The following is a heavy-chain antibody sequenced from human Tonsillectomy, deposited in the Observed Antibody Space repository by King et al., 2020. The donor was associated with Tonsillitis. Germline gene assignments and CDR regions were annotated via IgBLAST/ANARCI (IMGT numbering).Heavy chain of an antibody. J-gene: IGHJ4*02. V-gene: IGHV3-23*04. CDR3: SKRLVSLGMIAPRD. CDR1: GFTFSSYA. CDR2: ISGRGGST. Sequence: VQLVESGGGLVQPGGSLRLSCAASGFTFSSYAMSWVRQAPGKGLEWVSAISGRGGSTYYADSVKGRFTITRDNSKNTLYLQMNSLKAEDTAVYYCSKRLVSLGMIAPRDWGQGTLVTVSS. D-gene: IGHD2-21*01.